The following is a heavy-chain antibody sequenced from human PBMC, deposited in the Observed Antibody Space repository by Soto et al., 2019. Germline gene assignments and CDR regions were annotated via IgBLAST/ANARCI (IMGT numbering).Heavy chain of an antibody. Sequence: QVQLVQSGAEVKKPGSSVKVSCKASGGTFSSYTISWMRQAPGQGLEWMGRIIPILGIANYAQKFQGRVTITADKSTSTAYMELSSLRSEDTAVYYCARDLSPAGGSGSYYSNWFDPWGQGTLVTVSS. D-gene: IGHD3-10*01. J-gene: IGHJ5*02. CDR2: IIPILGIA. CDR1: GGTFSSYT. CDR3: ARDLSPAGGSGSYYSNWFDP. V-gene: IGHV1-69*08.